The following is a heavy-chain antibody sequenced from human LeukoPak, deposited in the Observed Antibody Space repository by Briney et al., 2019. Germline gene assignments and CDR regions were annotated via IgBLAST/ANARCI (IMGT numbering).Heavy chain of an antibody. J-gene: IGHJ4*02. CDR2: IKEREKT. D-gene: IGHD5-24*01. V-gene: IGHV4-34*01. Sequence: KPSETLSLTCAVYGGTLSGYYWSWIRQPPGKGLEWIGEIKEREKTNYNPSLKSRVTISIDTSKNQFSPKLSSVTAADTAVYYCAREGLRNVHNPLGYWGQGTLVTVSP. CDR1: GGTLSGYY. CDR3: AREGLRNVHNPLGY.